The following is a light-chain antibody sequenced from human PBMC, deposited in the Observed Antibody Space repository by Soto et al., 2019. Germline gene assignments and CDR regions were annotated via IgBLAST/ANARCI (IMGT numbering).Light chain of an antibody. Sequence: QSVLTQPRSVSGSPGQSVTISCSGTSGDVGGYNFVSWYQQHPGKAPTLVIFDVSQRPSGVPDRFSGSKSGSTASLTISGLQADDEADYYCCSYAGSYTLWVFGGGTKLTVL. V-gene: IGLV2-11*01. J-gene: IGLJ3*02. CDR3: CSYAGSYTLWV. CDR2: DVS. CDR1: SGDVGGYNF.